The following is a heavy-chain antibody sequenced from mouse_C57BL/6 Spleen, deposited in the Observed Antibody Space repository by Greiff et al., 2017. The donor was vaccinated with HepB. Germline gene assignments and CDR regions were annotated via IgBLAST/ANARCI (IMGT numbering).Heavy chain of an antibody. CDR3: ARGRDAMDY. CDR2: ISSGSSTI. Sequence: DVKLVESGGGLVKPGGSLKLSCAASGFTFSDYGMHWVRQAPEKGLEWVAYISSGSSTIYYADTVKGRFTISRDNAKTTLFLQMTSLRSEDTAMYYCARGRDAMDYWGQGTSVTVSS. V-gene: IGHV5-17*01. CDR1: GFTFSDYG. J-gene: IGHJ4*01.